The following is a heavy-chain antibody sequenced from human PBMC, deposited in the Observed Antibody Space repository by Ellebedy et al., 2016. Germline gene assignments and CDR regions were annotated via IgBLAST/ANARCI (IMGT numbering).Heavy chain of an antibody. J-gene: IGHJ6*02. Sequence: GGSLRLXXAASGFTFSRFDIHWVRQAQGKGLEWVAHISDDGDKKFYADSVKGRFTIYRDNSKNRVYLQMNSLRLEDTALYYCAKGRSPGGARDSEFYNDDGLDVWGQGTTVTVSS. CDR3: AKGRSPGGARDSEFYNDDGLDV. CDR2: ISDDGDKK. CDR1: GFTFSRFD. V-gene: IGHV3-30*18. D-gene: IGHD1-26*01.